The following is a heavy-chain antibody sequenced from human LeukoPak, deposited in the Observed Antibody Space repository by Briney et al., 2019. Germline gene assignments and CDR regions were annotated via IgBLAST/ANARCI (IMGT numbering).Heavy chain of an antibody. D-gene: IGHD2-15*01. J-gene: IGHJ1*01. CDR1: GFTFSSYA. CDR3: AKDISAAEEYFQH. Sequence: GGSLRLSCAASGFTFSSYAMHWVRQAPGKGLEWVSGISWNSGSIGYADSVKGRFTISRDNAKNSLYLQMNSLRAEDTALYYCAKDISAAEEYFQHWGQGTLVTVSS. V-gene: IGHV3-9*01. CDR2: ISWNSGSI.